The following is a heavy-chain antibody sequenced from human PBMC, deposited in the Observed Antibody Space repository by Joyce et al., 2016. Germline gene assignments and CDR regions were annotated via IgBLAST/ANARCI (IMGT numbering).Heavy chain of an antibody. CDR3: ARKKYYGSGSYYKYYYYAMDV. Sequence: EVQLVESGGGLVQPGGSLRLSCAASAFIFSNYTMKWVRQAPGEGLELLSHSRRSSRTRCYADSVKGRFTISRDNAKNSLYLQMNSLRAEDTAVYYCARKKYYGSGSYYKYYYYAMDVWGQGTTVTVSS. J-gene: IGHJ6*02. D-gene: IGHD3-10*01. V-gene: IGHV3-48*04. CDR1: AFIFSNYT. CDR2: SRRSSRTR.